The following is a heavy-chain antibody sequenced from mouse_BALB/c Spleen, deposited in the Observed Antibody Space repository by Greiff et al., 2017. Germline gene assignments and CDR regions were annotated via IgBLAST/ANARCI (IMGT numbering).Heavy chain of an antibody. CDR3: ARDRGTTPLYWYFDV. D-gene: IGHD1-1*01. J-gene: IGHJ1*01. CDR2: INSNGGST. CDR1: GFTFSSYG. V-gene: IGHV5-6-3*01. Sequence: EVKLVESGGGLVQPGGSLKLSCAASGFTFSSYGMSWVRQTPDKRLELVATINSNGGSTYYPDSVKGRFTISRDNAKNTLYLQMSSLKSEDTAMYYCARDRGTTPLYWYFDVWGAGTTVTVSS.